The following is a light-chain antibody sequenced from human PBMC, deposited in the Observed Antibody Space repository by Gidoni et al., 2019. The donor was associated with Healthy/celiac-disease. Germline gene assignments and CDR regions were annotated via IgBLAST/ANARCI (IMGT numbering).Light chain of an antibody. CDR1: QDISNY. J-gene: IGKJ2*01. V-gene: IGKV1-33*01. CDR3: QQYDNLPYT. Sequence: DIQMTQSPSSLSASVGDRVTITCQASQDISNYLNWYQQKPGKAPKLLIYEASNLETGVPSMFSGSGSGTDFTFTISSLQPEDIATYYCQQYDNLPYTFXXXTKLEIK. CDR2: EAS.